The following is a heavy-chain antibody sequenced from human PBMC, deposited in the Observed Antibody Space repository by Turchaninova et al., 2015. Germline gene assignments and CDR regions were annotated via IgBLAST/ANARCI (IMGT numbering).Heavy chain of an antibody. CDR3: ARLSMTTVTRGAFDI. Sequence: QLQLQESGPGLVKPSETLSLTCTFSGGSISSSSYHWGWIPQPPGKGLEWIGSIYYRGRTYYNPSLKSGVTISVDTSKNQFSLKLSSVTAADTAVYYCARLSMTTVTRGAFDIWGQGTMVTVSS. J-gene: IGHJ3*02. D-gene: IGHD4-11*01. CDR2: IYYRGRT. V-gene: IGHV4-39*01. CDR1: GGSISSSSYH.